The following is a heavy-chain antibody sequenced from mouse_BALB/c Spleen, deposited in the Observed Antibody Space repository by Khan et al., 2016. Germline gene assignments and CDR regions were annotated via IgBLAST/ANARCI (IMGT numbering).Heavy chain of an antibody. V-gene: IGHV1S135*01. D-gene: IGHD1-1*01. J-gene: IGHJ2*01. CDR1: GYSFTSYN. CDR2: IDPYNGGT. CDR3: AREGITTVGARGLDN. Sequence: VQLQQSGPELVKPGASVKVSCKASGYSFTSYNMYWVKQSHGNSLEWIGYIDPYNGGTSYNQKFKGKATLTVDKSSSTAYMHLNSLTSEDSAVYDCAREGITTVGARGLDNWGQGTTLTVSS.